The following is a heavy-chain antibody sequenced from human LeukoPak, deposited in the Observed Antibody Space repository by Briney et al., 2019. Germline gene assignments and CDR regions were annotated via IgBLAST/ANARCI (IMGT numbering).Heavy chain of an antibody. CDR2: ISGSGGST. CDR3: ARGRDFWSGYSFDY. Sequence: PGGSLRLSCAASGFTFSSYAMSWVRQAPGKGLEWVSAISGSGGSTYYADSVKGRFTISRDNSKNTLYLQMNSLRAEDTAVYYCARGRDFWSGYSFDYWGQGTLVTVSS. J-gene: IGHJ4*02. D-gene: IGHD3-3*01. V-gene: IGHV3-23*01. CDR1: GFTFSSYA.